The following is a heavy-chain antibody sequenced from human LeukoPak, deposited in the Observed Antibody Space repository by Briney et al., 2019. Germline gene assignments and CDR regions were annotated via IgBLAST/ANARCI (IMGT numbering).Heavy chain of an antibody. V-gene: IGHV3-21*01. CDR3: ARDLRAYSSGWTSDY. CDR2: ISSSSSYI. Sequence: GGSLRLPCAASGFTFSSYSMNWVRQAPGKGLEWVSSISSSSSYIYYADSVKGRFTISRDNAKNSLYLQMNSLRAEDTAVYYCARDLRAYSSGWTSDYWGQGTLVTVSS. J-gene: IGHJ4*02. CDR1: GFTFSSYS. D-gene: IGHD6-19*01.